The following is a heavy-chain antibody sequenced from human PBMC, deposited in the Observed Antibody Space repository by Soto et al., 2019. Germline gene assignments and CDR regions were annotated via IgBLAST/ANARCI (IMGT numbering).Heavy chain of an antibody. Sequence: SETLSLTCTVSGGSISSSSYYWGWIRQPPGKGLEWIGSIYYSGSTYYNPSLKRRGTISVDTSKNQFSLKLSSVTAADTAVYYCARRKRPGDYFDYWGQGTLVTVPQ. V-gene: IGHV4-39*01. CDR2: IYYSGST. D-gene: IGHD6-25*01. CDR1: GGSISSSSYY. CDR3: ARRKRPGDYFDY. J-gene: IGHJ4*02.